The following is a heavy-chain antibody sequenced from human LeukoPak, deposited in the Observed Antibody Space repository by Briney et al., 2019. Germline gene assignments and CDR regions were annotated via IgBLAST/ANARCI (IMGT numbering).Heavy chain of an antibody. CDR2: MYNSGST. V-gene: IGHV4-38-2*01. Sequence: SETLSLTCAVSGYSISSGHYWGWIRQSPGKGLEWTASMYNSGSTYFKSSLKSRVTISLDTPKNQFSLTLYSVTAADTAVYYCARHVYGRHQLQAYHFDYWGQGILITVSS. CDR1: GYSISSGHY. D-gene: IGHD2-2*01. J-gene: IGHJ4*02. CDR3: ARHVYGRHQLQAYHFDY.